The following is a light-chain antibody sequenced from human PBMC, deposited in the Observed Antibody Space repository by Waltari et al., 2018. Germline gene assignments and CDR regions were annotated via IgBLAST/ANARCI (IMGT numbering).Light chain of an antibody. CDR2: WAS. J-gene: IGKJ4*01. V-gene: IGKV4-1*01. CDR3: QQCYSSPLT. CDR1: QSILSGSDNKNY. Sequence: DIVMTQSPDSLAVSLGERATINCRSSQSILSGSDNKNYLVWYQQKPGQPPKLLISWASTRESGVPDRFSGGGSGTDFSLTISSLQAEDVAVYYCQQCYSSPLTFGGGTKVE.